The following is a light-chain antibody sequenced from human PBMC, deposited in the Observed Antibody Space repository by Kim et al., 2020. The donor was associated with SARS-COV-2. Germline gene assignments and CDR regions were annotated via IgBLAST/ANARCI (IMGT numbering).Light chain of an antibody. CDR2: GKN. CDR3: CSRDISGNHYL. J-gene: IGLJ1*01. Sequence: AFGQTIRITCQGDSLTNYFASWYQQKPGQAPVLVIYGKNNRPSGIPDRFSGSISGTPASLTITGTQAEDEADYYCCSRDISGNHYLFGPGTKVTVL. CDR1: SLTNYF. V-gene: IGLV3-19*01.